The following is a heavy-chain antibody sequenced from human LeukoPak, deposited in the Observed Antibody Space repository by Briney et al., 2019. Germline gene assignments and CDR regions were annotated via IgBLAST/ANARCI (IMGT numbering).Heavy chain of an antibody. CDR1: GYPFSTWE. J-gene: IGHJ5*02. V-gene: IGHV1-8*01. CDR3: ARGPRNDP. CDR2: VHPDSGNT. Sequence: ASVKVSCKTSGYPFSTWEINWVRQAAGQGLEWLGWVHPDSGNTDYAQKFRGRVTMSRDTSTSTAYMELSGLRLDDTAVYFCARGPRNDPWGQGTMVTVSS. D-gene: IGHD1-14*01.